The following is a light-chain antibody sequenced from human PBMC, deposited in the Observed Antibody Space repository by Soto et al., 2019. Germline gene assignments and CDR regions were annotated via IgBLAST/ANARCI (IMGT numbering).Light chain of an antibody. J-gene: IGKJ3*01. CDR2: GAS. Sequence: DIVLTHSPRTLSFTPGERATLSCMAIQSVDSSYLAWYQQKPGQAPRLLIYGASSRATGIPDRFSGSASGTDFTLTISRLEPEDFAVYYCQQYVSSRPITFGPGTKVDIK. CDR3: QQYVSSRPIT. CDR1: QSVDSSY. V-gene: IGKV3-20*01.